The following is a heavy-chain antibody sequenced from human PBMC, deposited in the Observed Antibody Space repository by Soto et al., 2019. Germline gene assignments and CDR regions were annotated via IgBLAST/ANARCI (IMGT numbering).Heavy chain of an antibody. Sequence: GASVKVSCKASGGTFSSYAISWVRQAPGQGLEWMGGIIPIFGTANYAQKFQGRVTITADKSTSTAYMELSSLRSEDTAVYYCARDGRRIVGATHDGMDVWGQGTTVTVSS. CDR2: IIPIFGTA. CDR3: ARDGRRIVGATHDGMDV. CDR1: GGTFSSYA. J-gene: IGHJ6*02. V-gene: IGHV1-69*06. D-gene: IGHD1-26*01.